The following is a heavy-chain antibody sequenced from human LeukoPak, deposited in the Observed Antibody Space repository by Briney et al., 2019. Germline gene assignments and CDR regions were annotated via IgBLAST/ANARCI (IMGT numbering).Heavy chain of an antibody. CDR3: AKGGGTATMVRGVIIGDYFDY. Sequence: GGSLRLSCAASGFTFSSYGMHWVRRAPGKGLEWVAVIWYDGSNKYYADSVKGRFTISRDNSKNTLYLQMNSLRAEDTAVYYCAKGGGTATMVRGVIIGDYFDYWGQGTLVTVSS. J-gene: IGHJ4*02. D-gene: IGHD3-10*01. V-gene: IGHV3-33*06. CDR2: IWYDGSNK. CDR1: GFTFSSYG.